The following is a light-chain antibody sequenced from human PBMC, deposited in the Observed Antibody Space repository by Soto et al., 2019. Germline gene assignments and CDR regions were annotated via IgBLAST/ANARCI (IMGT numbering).Light chain of an antibody. V-gene: IGKV3-20*01. Sequence: EIVLTQSPGTLSLSPGERATLSCRASQSVSSSYLAWYQQKPGQAPSLLIYGASSGATGIPDRFSGSGSGTDFTLTFSRLEPEDCAVYYCQQYGRSPFTFGPGTKVDIK. CDR1: QSVSSSY. CDR2: GAS. J-gene: IGKJ3*01. CDR3: QQYGRSPFT.